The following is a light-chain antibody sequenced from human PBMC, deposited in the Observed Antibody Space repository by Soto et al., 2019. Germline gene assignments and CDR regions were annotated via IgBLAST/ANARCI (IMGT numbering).Light chain of an antibody. V-gene: IGKV1-5*01. Sequence: DIQMTQSPSALSASVGDRATITCRASQSISSWLAWYQQKPGKAPKLLIYDASTLQSGVPSRYSGSGSGTEFTLTISNLQPEDFATYYCQQYESYSPWTFGQGTKV. CDR2: DAS. CDR1: QSISSW. CDR3: QQYESYSPWT. J-gene: IGKJ1*01.